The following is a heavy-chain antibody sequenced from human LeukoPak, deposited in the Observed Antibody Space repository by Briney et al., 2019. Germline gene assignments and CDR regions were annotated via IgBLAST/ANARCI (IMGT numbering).Heavy chain of an antibody. J-gene: IGHJ3*02. CDR3: ARQYCSSTSCSFDI. D-gene: IGHD2-2*01. Sequence: SQTLSLTCTVSGGSISSGSYYWSWIRQPAGKGLEWIGRIYTSGSTNYNPSLKSRVTISVDTSKNQFSLKLSSVTAADTAVYYCARQYCSSTSCSFDIWGQGTMVTVSS. CDR1: GGSISSGSYY. CDR2: IYTSGST. V-gene: IGHV4-61*02.